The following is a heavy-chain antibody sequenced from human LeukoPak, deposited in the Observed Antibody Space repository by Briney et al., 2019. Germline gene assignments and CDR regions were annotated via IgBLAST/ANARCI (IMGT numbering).Heavy chain of an antibody. V-gene: IGHV1-24*01. D-gene: IGHD6-13*01. CDR1: GYTLTELS. J-gene: IGHJ6*03. Sequence: ASVKVSCKVSGYTLTELSMHWVRQAPGKGLEWMGGFDPEDGETIYAQKFQGRVTMTEDTSTDTAYMELSSLRSEDTAVYYCATDRRPLKGIAAAGPYYKDVWGKGTTVTVSS. CDR3: ATDRRPLKGIAAAGPYYKDV. CDR2: FDPEDGET.